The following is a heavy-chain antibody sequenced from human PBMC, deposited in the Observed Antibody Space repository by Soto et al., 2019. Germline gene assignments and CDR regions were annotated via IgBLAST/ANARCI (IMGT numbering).Heavy chain of an antibody. CDR1: GFTFDDYT. V-gene: IGHV3-43*01. CDR2: ISWDGGST. Sequence: EVQLVESGGVVVQPGGSLRLSCAASGFTFDDYTMHWVRQAPGKGLEWVSLISWDGGSTYYADSVKGRFTISRDNSKNSLYLQMNSLRAEDTAVYYCARGVAVGGSGTFMRYWGQGTLVTVSS. J-gene: IGHJ4*02. D-gene: IGHD3-10*01. CDR3: ARGVAVGGSGTFMRY.